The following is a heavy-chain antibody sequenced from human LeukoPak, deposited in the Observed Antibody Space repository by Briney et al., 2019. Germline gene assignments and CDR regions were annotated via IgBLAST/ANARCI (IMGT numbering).Heavy chain of an antibody. Sequence: GGSLRLSCVTSEFNFNDYWMHWVRQAPGKGLAWVSRINTDGSRTDYPDSVTGRFTISRDNAKNTLFLQMNSLRGEDTAVYYCARVRHDSDDWVDPWGQGTLVIVSS. CDR3: ARVRHDSDDWVDP. D-gene: IGHD3-16*01. CDR2: INTDGSRT. CDR1: EFNFNDYW. J-gene: IGHJ5*02. V-gene: IGHV3-74*01.